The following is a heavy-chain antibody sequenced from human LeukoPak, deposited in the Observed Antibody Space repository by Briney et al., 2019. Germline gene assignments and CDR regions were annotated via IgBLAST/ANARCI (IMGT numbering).Heavy chain of an antibody. V-gene: IGHV3-23*01. CDR3: AKGRDSSGGYPWDAFDI. D-gene: IGHD6-19*01. CDR1: GFTFSSYA. CDR2: ISGSGGST. J-gene: IGHJ3*02. Sequence: SGGSLRLSCAPSGFTFSSYAMSWVRQAPRKGREWVSAISGSGGSTYYADSVKGRFTISRDNSKNTLYLQMNCLRAEDTAVYYCAKGRDSSGGYPWDAFDIWGQGTMVTVSS.